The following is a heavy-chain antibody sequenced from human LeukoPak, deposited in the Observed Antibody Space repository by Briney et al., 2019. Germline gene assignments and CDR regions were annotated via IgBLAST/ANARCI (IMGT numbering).Heavy chain of an antibody. V-gene: IGHV1-2*02. D-gene: IGHD6-13*01. CDR1: GYTFTGYY. Sequence: GASVKVSCKASGYTFTGYYMHWVRQAPGQGLEWMGWINPNSGGTNYAQKFQGRVTMTRDTSISTAYMELSRLRSDDTAVYYCARVVDSSSWFYRLEFDYWGQGTLVTVSS. J-gene: IGHJ4*02. CDR2: INPNSGGT. CDR3: ARVVDSSSWFYRLEFDY.